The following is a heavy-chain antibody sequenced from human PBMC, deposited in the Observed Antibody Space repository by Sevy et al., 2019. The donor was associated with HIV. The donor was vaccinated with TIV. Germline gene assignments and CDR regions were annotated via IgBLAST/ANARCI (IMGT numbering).Heavy chain of an antibody. D-gene: IGHD3-10*01. Sequence: GGSLRLSCAASGFTFSSYWMHWVRQAPGERPVWVSRINGDGKTTTYADSVKGRFTISRDNGKNTVYLQMDRLRAEDTAVYYCARPTDITIRLPFDSWGQGTLVTVSS. V-gene: IGHV3-74*03. CDR3: ARPTDITIRLPFDS. CDR1: GFTFSSYW. CDR2: INGDGKTT. J-gene: IGHJ4*02.